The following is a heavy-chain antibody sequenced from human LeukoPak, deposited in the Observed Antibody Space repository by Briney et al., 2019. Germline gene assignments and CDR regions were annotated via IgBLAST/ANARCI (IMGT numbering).Heavy chain of an antibody. CDR1: GGSISSGGYY. CDR2: IYYSGST. D-gene: IGHD4-17*01. V-gene: IGHV4-31*03. J-gene: IGHJ4*02. CDR3: ARGTATVTTMLYYFDY. Sequence: KPSETLSLTCTVSGGSISSGGYYRSWIRQHPGKGLEWIGYIYYSGSTYYNPSLKSRVTISVDTSKNQFSLKLSSVTAADTAVYYCARGTATVTTMLYYFDYWGQGTLVTVSS.